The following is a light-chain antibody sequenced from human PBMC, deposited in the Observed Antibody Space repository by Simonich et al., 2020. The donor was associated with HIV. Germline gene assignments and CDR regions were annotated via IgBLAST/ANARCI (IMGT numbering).Light chain of an antibody. CDR2: GAS. CDR3: QQYNNWPSPFT. J-gene: IGKJ3*01. V-gene: IGKV3-15*01. Sequence: EIVMTQSPATLSVSPGERATLSCRASQSVSSNLALYQQKPGQSPRLLIYGASTRAAGIPARISGSGSGTEFSLTISSLKSEDFAVYYCQQYNNWPSPFTFGPGTKVDIK. CDR1: QSVSSN.